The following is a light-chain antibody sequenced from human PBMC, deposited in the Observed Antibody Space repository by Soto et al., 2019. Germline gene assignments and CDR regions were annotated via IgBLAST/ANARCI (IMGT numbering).Light chain of an antibody. CDR1: QSVSTR. CDR3: LQDYNYPWT. Sequence: IQMTQSPSSLSASVGDRVTIICRASQSVSTRLAWYQQKPGKAPKLLIYAASNLQSGVPSRFSGSGSGTDFTLTISSLQPEDFATYYCLQDYNYPWTFGQGTKVDIK. J-gene: IGKJ1*01. V-gene: IGKV1-6*01. CDR2: AAS.